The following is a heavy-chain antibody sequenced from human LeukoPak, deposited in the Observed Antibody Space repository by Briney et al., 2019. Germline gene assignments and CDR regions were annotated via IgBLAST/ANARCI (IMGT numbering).Heavy chain of an antibody. CDR1: GYSISSDYY. CDR3: ARDSRVYCSSPSCSIDY. J-gene: IGHJ4*02. CDR2: IYHSGST. Sequence: SETLSLTRAVSGYSISSDYYWGWIRPPPGKGLEWIGNIYHSGSTYYNPSLKSRVIISVDTSKNQFSLKLSSVTAADTAVYYCARDSRVYCSSPSCSIDYWGQGTLVTVSS. V-gene: IGHV4-38-2*02. D-gene: IGHD2-2*01.